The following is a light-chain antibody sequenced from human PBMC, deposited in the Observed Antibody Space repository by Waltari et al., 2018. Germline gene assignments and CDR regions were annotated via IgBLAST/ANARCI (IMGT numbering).Light chain of an antibody. Sequence: QSALTQPPSASGSPGQSVTFSCTGTSSDVGGYNYVSWYQQYPGKAPKLMIYEVSKRPSGVPDRCAGSKSGNTASLTVSGLQAEDEADYYGSSYADSNNCVVVGGGTKLTVL. CDR2: EVS. V-gene: IGLV2-8*01. J-gene: IGLJ2*01. CDR3: SSYADSNNCVV. CDR1: SSDVGGYNY.